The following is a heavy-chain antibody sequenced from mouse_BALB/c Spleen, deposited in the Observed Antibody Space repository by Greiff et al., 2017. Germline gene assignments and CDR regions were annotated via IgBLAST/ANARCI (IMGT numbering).Heavy chain of an antibody. Sequence: EVQVVESGGDLVKPGGSLKLSCAASGFTFSSYGMSWVRQTPDKRLEWVATISSGGSYTYYPDSVKGRFTISRDNAKNTLYLQMSSLKSEDTAMYYCARLPEGYAMDYWGQGTSVTVSS. CDR2: ISSGGSYT. J-gene: IGHJ4*01. CDR1: GFTFSSYG. CDR3: ARLPEGYAMDY. V-gene: IGHV5-6*01.